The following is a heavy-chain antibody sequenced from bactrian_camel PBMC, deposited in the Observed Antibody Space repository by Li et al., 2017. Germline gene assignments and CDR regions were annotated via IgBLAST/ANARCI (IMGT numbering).Heavy chain of an antibody. CDR1: GFTFSSYW. V-gene: IGHV3S25*01. CDR2: IASCGATT. J-gene: IGHJ6*01. Sequence: QLVESGGGLVQPGGSLRLSCAASGFTFSSYWMYWVRQAPGKGLEWVSTIASCGATTYYADSVKGRFTISRDNAKNTVYLQMIRLRPEDTAIYYCVRDRGVVGGFWAASFGYWGQGTQVTVS. CDR3: VRDRGVVGGFWAASFGY. D-gene: IGHD6*01.